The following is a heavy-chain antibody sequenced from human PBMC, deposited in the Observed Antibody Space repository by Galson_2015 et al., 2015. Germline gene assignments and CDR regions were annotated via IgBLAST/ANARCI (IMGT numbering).Heavy chain of an antibody. V-gene: IGHV4-39*01. Sequence: ETLSLTCTVSGGSISSSSYYWGWIRQPPGKGLEWIGSIYYSGSTYYNPSLKSRVTISVDTSKNQFSLKLSSVTAADTAVYYCASPANFPTVLFDIWGQGTMVTVSS. CDR1: GGSISSSSYY. D-gene: IGHD4/OR15-4a*01. CDR2: IYYSGST. J-gene: IGHJ3*02. CDR3: ASPANFPTVLFDI.